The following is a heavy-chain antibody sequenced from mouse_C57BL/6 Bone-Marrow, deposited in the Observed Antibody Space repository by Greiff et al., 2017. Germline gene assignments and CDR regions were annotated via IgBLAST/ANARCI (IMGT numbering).Heavy chain of an antibody. CDR2: ISSGGSYT. J-gene: IGHJ3*01. CDR3: ARPIYYYGSSLAY. CDR1: GFTFSSYG. Sequence: DVMLVESGGDLVKPGGSLKLSCAASGFTFSSYGMSWVRQTPDKRLEWVATISSGGSYTYYPDSVKGRFTISRDNAKNTLYLQMSSLKSEDTAMYYCARPIYYYGSSLAYWGQGTLVTVSA. D-gene: IGHD1-1*01. V-gene: IGHV5-6*02.